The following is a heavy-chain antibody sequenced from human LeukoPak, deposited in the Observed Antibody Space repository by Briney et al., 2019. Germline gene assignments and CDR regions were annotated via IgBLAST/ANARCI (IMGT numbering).Heavy chain of an antibody. CDR3: ARGGSGYYYSYFDY. J-gene: IGHJ4*02. CDR1: GFTFSSYE. D-gene: IGHD3-22*01. V-gene: IGHV3-48*03. CDR2: ISSSGSTI. Sequence: GGSLRLSCAASGFTFSSYEMNWVRQAPGKGLEWVSYISSSGSTIYYADSVEGRFTISRDNAKNSLYLQMNSLRAEDTAVYYCARGGSGYYYSYFDYWGQGTLVTVSS.